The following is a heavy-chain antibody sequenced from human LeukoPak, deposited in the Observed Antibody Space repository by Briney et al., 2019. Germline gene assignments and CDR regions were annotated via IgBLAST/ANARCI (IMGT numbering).Heavy chain of an antibody. CDR3: ARAPYCSGGSCYVNRFDP. CDR1: GFTFSSYS. J-gene: IGHJ5*02. Sequence: GGSLRLSCAASGFTFSSYSMNWVRQAPGKGLEWVSSISSSSSYIYYADSVKGRFTISRDNAKNSLYLQMNSLRAEDTAVYYCARAPYCSGGSCYVNRFDPSGQVTLVTVSS. V-gene: IGHV3-21*01. CDR2: ISSSSSYI. D-gene: IGHD2-15*01.